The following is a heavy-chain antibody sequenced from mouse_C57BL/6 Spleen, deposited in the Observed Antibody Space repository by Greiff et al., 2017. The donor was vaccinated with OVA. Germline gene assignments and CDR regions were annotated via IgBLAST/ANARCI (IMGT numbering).Heavy chain of an antibody. CDR1: GYAFTNYL. D-gene: IGHD2-4*01. V-gene: IGHV1-54*01. CDR3: ARYDYDVGDY. Sequence: VQLQKSGAELVRPGTSVKVSCKASGYAFTNYLIEWVKQRPGQGLEWIGVINPGSGGTNYNEKFKGKATLTADKSSSTAYMQLSSLTSEDSAVYFCARYDYDVGDYWGQGTTLTVSS. J-gene: IGHJ2*01. CDR2: INPGSGGT.